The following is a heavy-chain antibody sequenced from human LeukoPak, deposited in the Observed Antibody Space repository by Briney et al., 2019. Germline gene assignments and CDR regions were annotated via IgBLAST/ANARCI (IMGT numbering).Heavy chain of an antibody. J-gene: IGHJ4*02. Sequence: SVKVSFKASGGTFSSYAISWVRQAPGQGLEWMGGIIPIFGTANYAQKFQGRVTITADESTSTAYMELSSLRSEDTAVYYCARETAPTHESKKSKAFDYWGQGTLVTVSS. D-gene: IGHD4-11*01. CDR3: ARETAPTHESKKSKAFDY. CDR2: IIPIFGTA. V-gene: IGHV1-69*13. CDR1: GGTFSSYA.